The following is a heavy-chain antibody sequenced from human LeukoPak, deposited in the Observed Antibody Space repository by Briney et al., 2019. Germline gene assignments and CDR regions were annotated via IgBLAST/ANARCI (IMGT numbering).Heavy chain of an antibody. CDR1: GFTFSSYG. Sequence: GGSLRLSCAASGFTFSSYGMHWVRQAPGKGLEWVAVISYDGSNKYYADSVKGRFTISRDNSKNTLFLQMNSLRAEDTAVYYCARAPWGDCSGGSCYSENWGQGTLVTVSS. J-gene: IGHJ4*02. V-gene: IGHV3-30*03. CDR2: ISYDGSNK. CDR3: ARAPWGDCSGGSCYSEN. D-gene: IGHD2-15*01.